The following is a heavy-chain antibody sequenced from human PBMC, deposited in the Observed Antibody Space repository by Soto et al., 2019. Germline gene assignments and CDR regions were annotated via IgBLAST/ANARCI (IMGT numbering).Heavy chain of an antibody. V-gene: IGHV5-51*01. Sequence: GESLKISCQGSGYSFTTYWIGWVRQMPGKGLEWMGIIYPGDSDTRYSPSFQGQVTISADKSISTAYLQWSSLKASDTAMYYCARQEMATIPYYYGMDVWGQGTTVTVSS. CDR1: GYSFTTYW. D-gene: IGHD5-12*01. CDR3: ARQEMATIPYYYGMDV. CDR2: IYPGDSDT. J-gene: IGHJ6*02.